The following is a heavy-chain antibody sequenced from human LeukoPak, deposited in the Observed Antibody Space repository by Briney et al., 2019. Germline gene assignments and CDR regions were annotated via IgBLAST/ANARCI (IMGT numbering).Heavy chain of an antibody. V-gene: IGHV3-30-3*01. CDR1: GFTFSSYA. CDR2: ISYDGSNK. D-gene: IGHD2-15*01. J-gene: IGHJ4*02. CDR3: AKDIPPYYCSGGSCHHGD. Sequence: PGRSLRLSCAASGFTFSSYAMHWVRQAPGKGLEWVAVISYDGSNKYYADSVKGRFTISRDNSKNTLYLQMNSLRAEDTAVYYCAKDIPPYYCSGGSCHHGDWGQGTLVTVSS.